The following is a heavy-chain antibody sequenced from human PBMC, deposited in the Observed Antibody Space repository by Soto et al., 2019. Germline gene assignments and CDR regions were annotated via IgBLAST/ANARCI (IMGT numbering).Heavy chain of an antibody. CDR1: GGSISSYY. J-gene: IGHJ6*02. V-gene: IGHV4-59*08. Sequence: SETLSLTCTVSGGSISSYYWSWIRRPPGKGLEWIGYIYYSGSTNYNPSLKSRVTISVDTSKNQFSLKLSSVTAADTAVYYCALPSESDYYYGMDVWGQGTTVTVS. CDR2: IYYSGST. CDR3: ALPSESDYYYGMDV.